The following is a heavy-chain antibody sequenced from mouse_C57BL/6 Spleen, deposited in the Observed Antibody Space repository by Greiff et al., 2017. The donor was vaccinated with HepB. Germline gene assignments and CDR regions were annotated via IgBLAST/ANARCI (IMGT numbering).Heavy chain of an antibody. J-gene: IGHJ1*03. D-gene: IGHD1-1*01. V-gene: IGHV1-52*01. Sequence: VQLQQPGAELVRPGSSVKLSCKASGYTFTSYWMHWVKQRPIQGLEWIGNIDPSDSETHYNQKFKDKATLTVDKSSSTAYMQLSSLTSEDSAVYYCARNGYGSSRGYWYFDVWGTGTTVTVSS. CDR3: ARNGYGSSRGYWYFDV. CDR2: IDPSDSET. CDR1: GYTFTSYW.